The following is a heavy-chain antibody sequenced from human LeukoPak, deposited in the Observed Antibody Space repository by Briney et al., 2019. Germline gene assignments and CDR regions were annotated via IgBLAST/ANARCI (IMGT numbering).Heavy chain of an antibody. D-gene: IGHD5-18*01. V-gene: IGHV1-46*01. CDR2: INPSGGST. Sequence: GASVKVSCKASGYTFTGYYIHWVRQAPGQGLEWIGIINPSGGSTSYAQKFQGRVTMTRDTSTSTVYMELSSLRSEDTAVYYCARVTSAGYHGYRIFGYWGQGTLVTVSS. CDR3: ARVTSAGYHGYRIFGY. J-gene: IGHJ4*02. CDR1: GYTFTGYY.